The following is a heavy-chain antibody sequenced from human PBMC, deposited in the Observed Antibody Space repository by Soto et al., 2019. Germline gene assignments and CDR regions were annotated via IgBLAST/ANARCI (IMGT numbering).Heavy chain of an antibody. D-gene: IGHD3-10*01. Sequence: GGSLRLSCAASGLTFSSYARSWVRQAPGKGLEWVSAISGSGGSTYHADSVKGRFNISRDKSKNTLYLQMSNLRAEDTAVYYCAKQAQVRGVMAYYYSYMDVWGQGTTVTVSS. CDR3: AKQAQVRGVMAYYYSYMDV. CDR1: GLTFSSYA. CDR2: ISGSGGST. J-gene: IGHJ6*03. V-gene: IGHV3-23*01.